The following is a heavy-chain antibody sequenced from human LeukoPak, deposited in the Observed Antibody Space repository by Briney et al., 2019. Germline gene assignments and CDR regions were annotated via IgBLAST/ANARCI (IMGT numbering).Heavy chain of an antibody. Sequence: GGSLRLSCAASGFTFSNYAMSWVRQAPGKGLEWVSTISGSGGSIYYADSVKGRFTISRDNSKNTLYLQMNSLGAEDTAVFYCVKWPSTSGRFDPWGQGTLVTVSS. J-gene: IGHJ5*02. CDR2: ISGSGGSI. CDR3: VKWPSTSGRFDP. V-gene: IGHV3-23*01. D-gene: IGHD6-6*01. CDR1: GFTFSNYA.